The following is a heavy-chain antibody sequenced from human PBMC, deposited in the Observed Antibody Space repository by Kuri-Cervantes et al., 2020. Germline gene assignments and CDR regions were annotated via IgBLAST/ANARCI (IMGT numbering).Heavy chain of an antibody. D-gene: IGHD2-2*01. Sequence: GGSLRLSCAASGFTFSSYGMHWVRQVPGKGLEWVAVIWYDGSNKYYADSVKGRFTISRDNSKNTLYLQMNNLRGEDTAVYYCARYGYGYARPFDYWGQGFLVTVSS. CDR3: ARYGYGYARPFDY. J-gene: IGHJ4*02. CDR2: IWYDGSNK. V-gene: IGHV3-33*01. CDR1: GFTFSSYG.